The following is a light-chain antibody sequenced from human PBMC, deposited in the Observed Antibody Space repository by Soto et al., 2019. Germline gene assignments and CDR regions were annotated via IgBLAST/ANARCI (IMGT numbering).Light chain of an antibody. CDR1: QNVRSY. CDR2: ETS. Sequence: DIQLTQSPSFLSASIGDRVTISCRASQNVRSYLNWYQKKPGKAPKLLIYETSTLESGVPSRFSGDGYGADFTLSISSLEPEDFATYYCQQTFSLPRSFGPGTKV. CDR3: QQTFSLPRS. V-gene: IGKV1-39*01. J-gene: IGKJ1*01.